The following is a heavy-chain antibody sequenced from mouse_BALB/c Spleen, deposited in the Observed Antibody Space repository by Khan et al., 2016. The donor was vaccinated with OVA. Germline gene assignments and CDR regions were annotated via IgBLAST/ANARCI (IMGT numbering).Heavy chain of an antibody. CDR3: ARDRIDY. CDR2: INPTSGYT. CDR1: GYTFTTYW. J-gene: IGHJ2*01. Sequence: VQLQQSGAELAKPGASVKMSCKASGYTFTTYWMHWVKQRLGQGLEWIGYINPTSGYTDYNQKFKDKATLTADKSSSTAYMQLSSLTSDDSAVYYCARDRIDYWGQGTTLTVSP. V-gene: IGHV1-7*01.